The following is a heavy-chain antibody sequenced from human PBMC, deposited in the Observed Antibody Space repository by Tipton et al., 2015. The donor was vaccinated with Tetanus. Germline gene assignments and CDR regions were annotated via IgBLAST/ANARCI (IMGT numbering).Heavy chain of an antibody. V-gene: IGHV1-18*01. CDR3: VRDKVGGITGFDH. Sequence: QLVQSGAEVKKPGASVKVSCKTSGYTFSNYGISWVRQAPGQGLEWVGWISPYNGNIKYPQNLQGRVTMTTDTSTATAYMELGSLRSDETAVYFCVRDKVGGITGFDHWGQGTLVTVSS. CDR1: GYTFSNYG. J-gene: IGHJ4*02. D-gene: IGHD1-14*01. CDR2: ISPYNGNI.